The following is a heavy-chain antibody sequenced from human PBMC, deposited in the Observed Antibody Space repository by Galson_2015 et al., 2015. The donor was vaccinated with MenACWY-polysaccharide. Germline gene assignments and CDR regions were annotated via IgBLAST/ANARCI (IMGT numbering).Heavy chain of an antibody. J-gene: IGHJ4*02. V-gene: IGHV3-23*01. D-gene: IGHD4/OR15-4a*01. CDR1: GFTFSSYA. Sequence: SLRLSCAASGFTFSSYAMSWVRQAPGKGLEWVSATSGSGGSTYYADSVKGRFTISRDNSKNTLYLQMNSLRAEDTAVYYCAKDGVLRSPASAPPHFDYWGQGTLVTVSS. CDR3: AKDGVLRSPASAPPHFDY. CDR2: TSGSGGST.